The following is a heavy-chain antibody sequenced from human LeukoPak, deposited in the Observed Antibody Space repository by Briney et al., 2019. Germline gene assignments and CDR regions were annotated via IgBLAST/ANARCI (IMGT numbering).Heavy chain of an antibody. CDR1: GGSISSGDYY. CDR3: ARGLSFAIWPYYYMDV. Sequence: PSQTMSLTCTVSGGSISSGDYYWSWIRQPPGKGLEWIAYIYYTGTTYYSPSLKSRVTISVDTSKNQFSLKLSSVTAADTAVYYCARGLSFAIWPYYYMDVWGKGTTVTVSS. CDR2: IYYTGTT. J-gene: IGHJ6*03. D-gene: IGHD3-16*01. V-gene: IGHV4-30-4*08.